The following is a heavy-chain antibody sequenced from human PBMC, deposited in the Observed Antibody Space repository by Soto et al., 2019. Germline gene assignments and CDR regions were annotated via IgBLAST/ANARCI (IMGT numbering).Heavy chain of an antibody. CDR1: GGTFSSYA. V-gene: IGHV1-69*06. CDR3: ARVLYSSGWYGNFDY. Sequence: SVKVSCKASGGTFSSYAISWVRQAPGQGLEWMGGIIPIFGTANYAQKFQGRVTITADKSTSTAYMELSSLRSEDTAVYYCARVLYSSGWYGNFDYWGQGTLVTVSS. CDR2: IIPIFGTA. D-gene: IGHD6-19*01. J-gene: IGHJ4*02.